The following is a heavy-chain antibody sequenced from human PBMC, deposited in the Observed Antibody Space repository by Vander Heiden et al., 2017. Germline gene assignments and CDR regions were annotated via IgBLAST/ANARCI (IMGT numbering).Heavy chain of an antibody. CDR2: INSDGSNT. CDR1: GFTFSSYW. Sequence: EVQLVESGGGLVQPGGSLRLSCAASGFTFSSYWMHWVRQAPGKGLVWVSHINSDGSNTGYADSAKGRFTISRDNAKNTLYLQMNSLRAEDTAVYYCARSFNSGSYLEYWGQGTLVTVSS. J-gene: IGHJ4*02. CDR3: ARSFNSGSYLEY. D-gene: IGHD1-26*01. V-gene: IGHV3-74*01.